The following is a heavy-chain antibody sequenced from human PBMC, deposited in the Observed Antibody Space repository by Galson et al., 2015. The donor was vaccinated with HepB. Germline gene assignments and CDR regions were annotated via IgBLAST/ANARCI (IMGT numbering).Heavy chain of an antibody. Sequence: SLRLSCAASGFTFSSYWMSWVRQAPGKGLEWVANIKQDGSEKYYVDSVKGRFTISRDNAKNSLYLQMNSLRAEDTAVYYCARDFAIAVAGSDAFDIWGQGTMVTVSS. D-gene: IGHD6-19*01. V-gene: IGHV3-7*03. CDR1: GFTFSSYW. J-gene: IGHJ3*02. CDR2: IKQDGSEK. CDR3: ARDFAIAVAGSDAFDI.